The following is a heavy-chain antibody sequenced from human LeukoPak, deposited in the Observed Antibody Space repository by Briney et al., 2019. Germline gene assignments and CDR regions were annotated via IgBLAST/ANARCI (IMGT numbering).Heavy chain of an antibody. D-gene: IGHD3-10*01. CDR3: ARGNYGSGSYVLDY. CDR2: INHSGGT. V-gene: IGHV4-34*01. Sequence: SETLSLTCAVYGGSFSGYYWSWIRQTPGKGLEWIGEINHSGGTNYSPSLQSRVTISVDTSKNQFSLTLSSVTAADTAVYYCARGNYGSGSYVLDYWGQGTLVTVSS. CDR1: GGSFSGYY. J-gene: IGHJ4*02.